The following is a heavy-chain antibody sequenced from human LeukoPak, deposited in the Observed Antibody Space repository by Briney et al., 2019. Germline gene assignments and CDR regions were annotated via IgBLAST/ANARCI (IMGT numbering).Heavy chain of an antibody. J-gene: IGHJ4*02. CDR2: ISTHSGNT. Sequence: ASVKVSCKASGYTFINYGISWVRQAPGQGLEWVGWISTHSGNTNNARKVHGRVTMTTDATTSTAYMQLRSLSSDDTAVYYCASDPRYYYESSGYYYHFDHWGQGTLVTVSS. V-gene: IGHV1-18*01. D-gene: IGHD3-22*01. CDR3: ASDPRYYYESSGYYYHFDH. CDR1: GYTFINYG.